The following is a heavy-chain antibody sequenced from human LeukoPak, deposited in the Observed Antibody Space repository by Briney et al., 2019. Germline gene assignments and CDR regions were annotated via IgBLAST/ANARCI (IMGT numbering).Heavy chain of an antibody. CDR2: MNPNSGNT. CDR3: ARTVGPIVVVPAALNWFDP. Sequence: GASVKVSCKASGYTFTSYDINWVRQATGQGLEWMGWMNPNSGNTGSAQRFQGRVTMTRNTSISTAYMELSSLRSEDTAVYYCARTVGPIVVVPAALNWFDPWGQGTLVTVSS. CDR1: GYTFTSYD. V-gene: IGHV1-8*01. J-gene: IGHJ5*02. D-gene: IGHD2-2*01.